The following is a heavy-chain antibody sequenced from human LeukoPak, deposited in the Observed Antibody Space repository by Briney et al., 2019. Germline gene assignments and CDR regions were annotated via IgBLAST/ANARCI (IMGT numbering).Heavy chain of an antibody. V-gene: IGHV3-21*01. D-gene: IGHD4-17*01. CDR2: ISSSSSYI. CDR3: ARDRTVTTGLLRHYYYYGMDV. Sequence: GGSLRLSCAASGFTFSSYSMNWVRQAPGKGLEWVSSISSSSSYIYYADSVKGRFTISRDNAKNSLYLQMNSLRAEDTAVYYCARDRTVTTGLLRHYYYYGMDVWGQGTTVTVSS. CDR1: GFTFSSYS. J-gene: IGHJ6*02.